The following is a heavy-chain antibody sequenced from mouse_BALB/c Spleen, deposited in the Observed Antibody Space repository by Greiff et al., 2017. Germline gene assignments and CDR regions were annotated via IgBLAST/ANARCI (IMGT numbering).Heavy chain of an antibody. CDR2: ISSGSSTI. J-gene: IGHJ2*01. CDR3: AGQGRQWDEYFDY. CDR1: GFTFSSFG. Sequence: EVKLVESGGGLVQPGGSRKLSCAASGFTFSSFGMHWVRQAPEKGLEWVGYISSGSSTIYYADTVKGRFTISRDNPKNTLFLQMTSLRSEDTAMYYCAGQGRQWDEYFDYWGQGTTLTVSS. V-gene: IGHV5-17*02. D-gene: IGHD4-1*01.